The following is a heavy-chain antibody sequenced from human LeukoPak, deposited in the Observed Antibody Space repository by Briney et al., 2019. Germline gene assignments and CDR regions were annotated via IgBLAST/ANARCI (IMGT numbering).Heavy chain of an antibody. Sequence: ETSETLSLTCAVYGGSFSGYYWSWIRQPPGKGLEWIGEINHSGSTNYNPSLKSRVTISVDTSKNQFSLKLSSVTAADTAVYYCARGLYDFWSGYYTQNWFDPWGQGTLVTVSS. CDR1: GGSFSGYY. J-gene: IGHJ5*02. V-gene: IGHV4-34*01. CDR3: ARGLYDFWSGYYTQNWFDP. CDR2: INHSGST. D-gene: IGHD3-3*01.